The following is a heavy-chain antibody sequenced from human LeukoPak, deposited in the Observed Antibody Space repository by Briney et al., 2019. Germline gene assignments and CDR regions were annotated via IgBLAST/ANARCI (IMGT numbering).Heavy chain of an antibody. D-gene: IGHD5-18*01. J-gene: IGHJ4*02. CDR2: IYYSGST. Sequence: PETLSLTCTVSGGSISSNPYYWGWIRQPPGKGLEWIGSIYYSGSTYYNPSLKIRVTISIDTSKNQFSLKLRSVTAADTAVYYCARADTAMVSDYWGQGTLVTVSS. CDR3: ARADTAMVSDY. CDR1: GGSISSNPYY. V-gene: IGHV4-39*07.